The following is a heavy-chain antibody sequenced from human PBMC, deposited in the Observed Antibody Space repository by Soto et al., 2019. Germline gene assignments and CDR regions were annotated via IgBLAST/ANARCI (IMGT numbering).Heavy chain of an antibody. CDR3: ARVAPLYDFWSGYTPDYYYYMDV. CDR1: GGTFSSYA. J-gene: IGHJ6*03. D-gene: IGHD3-3*01. Sequence: SVKVSCKASGGTFSSYAISWVRQAPGQGLEWMGRIIPILGIANYAQKFQGRVTITADKSTSTAYMELSSLRSEDTAVYYCARVAPLYDFWSGYTPDYYYYMDVWGKGTTVTVSS. CDR2: IIPILGIA. V-gene: IGHV1-69*04.